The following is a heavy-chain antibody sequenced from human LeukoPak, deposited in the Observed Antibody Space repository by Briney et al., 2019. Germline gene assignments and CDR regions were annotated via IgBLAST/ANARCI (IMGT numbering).Heavy chain of an antibody. D-gene: IGHD6-13*01. Sequence: GGSLRLSCAASGFTFSSSWMSWVRQAPGKGLEWVANIKQDGSEKYYVDSVKGRFTISRDNAQNLLYLQMNSLRAEDTAIYYCATSTAAAGTDWGQGTLVTVSS. CDR1: GFTFSSSW. J-gene: IGHJ4*02. CDR3: ATSTAAAGTD. V-gene: IGHV3-7*03. CDR2: IKQDGSEK.